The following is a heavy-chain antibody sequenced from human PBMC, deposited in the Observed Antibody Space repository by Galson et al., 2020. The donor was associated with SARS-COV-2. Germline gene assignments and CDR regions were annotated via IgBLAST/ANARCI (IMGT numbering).Heavy chain of an antibody. CDR1: GFTFGDYA. CDR3: TRDDFGSGYLSR. J-gene: IGHJ4*02. Sequence: TGGSLRLSCTASGFTFGDYAMSWVRQAPGKGLEWVGFIRSKAYGGTTEYAASVKGRFTISRDDSKSIAYLQMNSLKTEDTAVYYCTRDDFGSGYLSRWGQGTLGTV. V-gene: IGHV3-49*04. CDR2: IRSKAYGGTT. D-gene: IGHD3-3*01.